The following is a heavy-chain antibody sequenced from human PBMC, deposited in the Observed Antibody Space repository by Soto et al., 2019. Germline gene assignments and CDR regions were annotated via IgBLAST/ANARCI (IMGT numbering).Heavy chain of an antibody. CDR2: IYYSGST. CDR1: GGSISSSSYY. CDR3: ARHEWFGELLAWFDP. Sequence: QLQLQESGPGLVKPSETLSLTCTVSGGSISSSSYYWGWIRQPPGKGLEWIGSIYYSGSTYYNPSLKSRVTISVDTSKNQFSLKLSSVTAADTAVYYCARHEWFGELLAWFDPWGQGTLVTVSS. V-gene: IGHV4-39*01. D-gene: IGHD3-10*01. J-gene: IGHJ5*02.